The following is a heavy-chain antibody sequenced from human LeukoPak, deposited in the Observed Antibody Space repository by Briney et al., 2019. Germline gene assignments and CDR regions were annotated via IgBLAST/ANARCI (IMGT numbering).Heavy chain of an antibody. J-gene: IGHJ4*02. CDR3: ARDRWYSSSYSGPWYFDY. D-gene: IGHD6-13*01. Sequence: PSETLSLTCAVSGYSISSGYYWGWIRQPPGKGLEWIGSIYHSGSTYYNPSLKSRVTISVDTSKNQFALKLSSVTAADTAVYYCARDRWYSSSYSGPWYFDYWGQGTLVTVSS. V-gene: IGHV4-38-2*02. CDR2: IYHSGST. CDR1: GYSISSGYY.